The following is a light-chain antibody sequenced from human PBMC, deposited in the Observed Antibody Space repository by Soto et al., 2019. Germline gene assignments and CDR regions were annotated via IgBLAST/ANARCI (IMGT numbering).Light chain of an antibody. V-gene: IGKV1-16*02. Sequence: IPMTQSPSSLSASIGDRVTITCRASQGIKNYLAWFQQKPGKAPKSLISAASSLQGGVPSKFSGCGYGTDLTITISSLQDEDFEIYYWQQYNSYPHTFGQGTRLEIQ. CDR2: AAS. CDR3: QQYNSYPHT. J-gene: IGKJ2*01. CDR1: QGIKNY.